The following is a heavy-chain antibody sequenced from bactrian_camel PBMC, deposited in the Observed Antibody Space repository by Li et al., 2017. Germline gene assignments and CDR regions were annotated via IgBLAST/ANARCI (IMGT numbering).Heavy chain of an antibody. CDR3: TFRFGGGFPAPPLDQRMYNC. Sequence: VESGGGLVQPGGSLRLTCAASGFTFSTYYMSWVRQAPGKGLEWVSTIYTDGSNTYYADSVKGRFNISLDNAENTLYLQMNNLKFEDTAKYYCTFRFGGGFPAPPLDQRMYNCWGQGTQVTVS. CDR1: GFTFSTYY. CDR2: IYTDGSNT. D-gene: IGHD7*01. V-gene: IGHV3-2*01. J-gene: IGHJ4*01.